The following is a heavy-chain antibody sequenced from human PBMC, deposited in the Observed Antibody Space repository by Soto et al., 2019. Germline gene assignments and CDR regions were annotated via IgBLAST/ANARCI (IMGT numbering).Heavy chain of an antibody. J-gene: IGHJ4*02. CDR3: MTVLWVVGSITGNY. Sequence: EVQLVESGGGLVKPGGSLRLSCAASGFTFSYAWMTWVRQAPGKGLEWVGRIKSNPDGATTDYAAPVKGRFTISRDDSKKMLYLQMNSLKTEDTAVYYCMTVLWVVGSITGNYWCQGTLVTVSS. CDR2: IKSNPDGATT. CDR1: GFTFSYAW. D-gene: IGHD2-15*01. V-gene: IGHV3-15*01.